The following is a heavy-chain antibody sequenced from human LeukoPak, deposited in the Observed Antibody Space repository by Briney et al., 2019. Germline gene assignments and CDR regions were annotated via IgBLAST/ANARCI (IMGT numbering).Heavy chain of an antibody. V-gene: IGHV4-39*02. CDR3: ARLSHSYYSDTSGYYPYYYMDV. D-gene: IGHD3-22*01. J-gene: IGHJ6*03. Sequence: PSETLSLTCTVSGGSIISSDYYWGWIRQSPGKGLEWIGRISYSGSTYYNPSLKSRVTISVDTSKNHFSLRLSSVTAADTAVYYCARLSHSYYSDTSGYYPYYYMDVWGKGTTVTVSS. CDR1: GGSIISSDYY. CDR2: ISYSGST.